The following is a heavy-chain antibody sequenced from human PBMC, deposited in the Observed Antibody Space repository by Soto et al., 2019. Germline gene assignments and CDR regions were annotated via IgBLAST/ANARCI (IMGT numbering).Heavy chain of an antibody. CDR2: NIPIFGTS. V-gene: IGHV1-69*06. J-gene: IGHJ6*02. CDR1: GGTFSSDA. D-gene: IGHD2-8*01. Sequence: VQLVQSGAEEKKSGSSVKVSCKALGGTFSSDAISWVRQAPGQGLEWVGGNIPIFGTSKYAQKLQGRVTISADTSTSPAYMELSRLRSEDTATYYCARDPGRSTNRWRVRQVADGDYYVMAVWGQGTTVTVSS. CDR3: ARDPGRSTNRWRVRQVADGDYYVMAV.